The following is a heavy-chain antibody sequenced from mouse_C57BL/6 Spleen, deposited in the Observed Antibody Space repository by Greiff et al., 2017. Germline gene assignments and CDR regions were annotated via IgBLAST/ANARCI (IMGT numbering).Heavy chain of an antibody. V-gene: IGHV1-59*01. Sequence: QVQLQQPGAELVRPGTSVTLSCKASGYTFTSYWMHWVKQRPGQGLEWIGVIDPSDSYTNYNQKFKGKATLTVDTSSSTAYMQRSSLTSEDSAVYYCASPFITTVVEGFAYWGQGTLVTVSA. CDR1: GYTFTSYW. D-gene: IGHD1-1*01. J-gene: IGHJ3*01. CDR2: IDPSDSYT. CDR3: ASPFITTVVEGFAY.